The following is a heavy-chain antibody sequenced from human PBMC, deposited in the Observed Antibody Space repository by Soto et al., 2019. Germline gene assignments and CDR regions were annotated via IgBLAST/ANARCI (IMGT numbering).Heavy chain of an antibody. CDR1: GYTFTGYY. J-gene: IGHJ3*02. D-gene: IGHD1-26*01. Sequence: GASVKVSCKASGYTFTGYYMHWVRQAPGQGLEWMGWINPNSGGTNYAQKFQGWVTMTRDTSISTAYMELSRLRSDDTAVYYCARVGVEGAADDVFDIWGQGTMVTVSS. CDR3: ARVGVEGAADDVFDI. V-gene: IGHV1-2*04. CDR2: INPNSGGT.